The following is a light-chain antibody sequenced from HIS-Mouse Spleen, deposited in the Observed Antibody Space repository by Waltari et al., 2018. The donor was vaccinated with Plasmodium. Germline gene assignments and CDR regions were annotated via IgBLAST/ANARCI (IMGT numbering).Light chain of an antibody. CDR2: GAS. V-gene: IGKV4-1*01. J-gene: IGKJ2*01. CDR3: QQYYSTPYT. CDR1: QGVLYSSNNKNY. Sequence: DIVMTQSPDSLAVSLGERATINCKSSQGVLYSSNNKNYLAWYQQKPGKPPKLLIYGASTREAGVPDRFSGSGSGTDFTLTISSLQAEDVAVYYCQQYYSTPYTFGQGTKLEIK.